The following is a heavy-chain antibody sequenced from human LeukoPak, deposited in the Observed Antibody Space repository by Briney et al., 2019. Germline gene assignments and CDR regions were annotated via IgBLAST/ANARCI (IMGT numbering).Heavy chain of an antibody. CDR3: GRFGDEAGIDN. D-gene: IGHD3-10*01. CDR2: IKPSGTET. V-gene: IGHV3-7*01. J-gene: IGHJ4*02. Sequence: GGALRLSCAASGFTFSTYWMTWVRQAPGKGLEWVANIKPSGTETYYGDPVKGRFTISRDNAKNLLYLQMSSLRAEDTAVYFCGRFGDEAGIDNWGQGTLVTVSS. CDR1: GFTFSTYW.